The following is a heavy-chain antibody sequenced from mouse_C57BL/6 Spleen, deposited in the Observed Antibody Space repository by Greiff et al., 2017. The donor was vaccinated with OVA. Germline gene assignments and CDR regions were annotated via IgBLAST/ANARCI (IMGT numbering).Heavy chain of an antibody. Sequence: EVQLQQSGGGLVQPGGSMKLSCAASGFTFSDAWMDWVRQSPVKGLEWVAEIRNKANNRATYYAESVKGRFTISRDDSKSSVYLQMNSLRAEDTGIYYCTSIVGFAYWGQGTLVTVSA. CDR3: TSIVGFAY. J-gene: IGHJ3*01. D-gene: IGHD2-12*01. CDR2: IRNKANNRAT. CDR1: GFTFSDAW. V-gene: IGHV6-6*01.